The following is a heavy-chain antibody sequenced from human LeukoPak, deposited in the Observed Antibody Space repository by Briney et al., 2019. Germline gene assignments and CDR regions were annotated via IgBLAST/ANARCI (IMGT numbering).Heavy chain of an antibody. J-gene: IGHJ4*02. CDR2: MNPKNGGT. V-gene: IGHV1-2*02. Sequence: GASVKVSCKASGYTFIGYHIHWVRQAPGQGLQWMGWMNPKNGGTKYAAKFQGRVTMTRDTSISTAYMELSSLRSDDTAVYYCAKDRADYAEYWGQGTLVTVSS. CDR1: GYTFIGYH. CDR3: AKDRADYAEY. D-gene: IGHD1-26*01.